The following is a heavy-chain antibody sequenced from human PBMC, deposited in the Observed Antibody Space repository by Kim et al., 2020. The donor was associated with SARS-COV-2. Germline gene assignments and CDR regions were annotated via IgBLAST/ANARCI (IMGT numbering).Heavy chain of an antibody. CDR1: GGSISSSSYY. CDR3: ARHGNFGESAYYYYGMDV. D-gene: IGHD3-10*01. Sequence: SETLSLTCTVSGGSISSSSYYWGWIRQPPGKGLEWIGSIYYSGSTYYNPSLKSRVTISVDTSKNQFSLKLSSVTAADTAVYYCARHGNFGESAYYYYGMDVWGQGTTVTVSS. V-gene: IGHV4-39*01. J-gene: IGHJ6*02. CDR2: IYYSGST.